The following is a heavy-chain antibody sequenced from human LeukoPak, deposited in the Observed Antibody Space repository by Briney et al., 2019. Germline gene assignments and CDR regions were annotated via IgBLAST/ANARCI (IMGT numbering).Heavy chain of an antibody. J-gene: IGHJ4*02. V-gene: IGHV4-34*01. CDR2: IHPSGVF. Sequence: SETLSLTCAVYGGSSYDYYCSWRRQPPGKGLGWVGEIHPSGVFYYNSSLLSRVTISIDTSKSQFSLRLTSVTAADTAFYYCARGRDRSKAGDHWGQGSLVTVSS. CDR3: ARGRDRSKAGDH. CDR1: GGSSYDYY. D-gene: IGHD5-24*01.